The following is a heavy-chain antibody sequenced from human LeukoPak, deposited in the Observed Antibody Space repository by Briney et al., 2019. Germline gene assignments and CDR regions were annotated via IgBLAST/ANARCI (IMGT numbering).Heavy chain of an antibody. CDR1: GFTVSSNY. D-gene: IGHD3-9*01. CDR3: ERAGRYFDWARFDY. Sequence: GGSLRLSCAASGFTVSSNYMSWVRQAPGKGLEWVSVIYSGGSTYYADSVKGRFTISRDNSKNALYLQMNSLSAEDTAVYYCERAGRYFDWARFDYWGQGTLVTVSS. J-gene: IGHJ4*02. CDR2: IYSGGST. V-gene: IGHV3-66*01.